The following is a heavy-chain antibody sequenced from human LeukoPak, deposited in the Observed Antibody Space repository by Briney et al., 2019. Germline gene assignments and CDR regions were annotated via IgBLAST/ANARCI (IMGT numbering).Heavy chain of an antibody. CDR1: GYTFTSYY. D-gene: IGHD6-19*01. J-gene: IGHJ4*02. CDR3: ARRSGEQWLVRRGAPLDY. Sequence: ASVKVSCKASGYTFTSYYMHWVRQAPGQGLEWMGIINPSGGSTSYARKFQGRVTMTRDTSTSTVYMELSSLRSEDTAVYYCARRSGEQWLVRRGAPLDYWGQGTLVTVSS. CDR2: INPSGGST. V-gene: IGHV1-46*01.